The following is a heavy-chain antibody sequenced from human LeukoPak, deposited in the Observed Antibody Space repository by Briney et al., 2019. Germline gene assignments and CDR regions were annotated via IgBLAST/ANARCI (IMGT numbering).Heavy chain of an antibody. CDR2: IFYRESFSYGGTT. CDR1: GVSISGYY. Sequence: PSETLSLTCTVSGVSISGYYWIWIRQPPGRSLEYIGSIFYRESFSYGGTTFYNPSLQSQVTISVDTSKNAFSLRLASVAAADTAVYYCARQISGNKDYWGQGTLVTVSS. CDR3: ARQISGNKDY. V-gene: IGHV4-59*05. D-gene: IGHD1/OR15-1a*01. J-gene: IGHJ4*02.